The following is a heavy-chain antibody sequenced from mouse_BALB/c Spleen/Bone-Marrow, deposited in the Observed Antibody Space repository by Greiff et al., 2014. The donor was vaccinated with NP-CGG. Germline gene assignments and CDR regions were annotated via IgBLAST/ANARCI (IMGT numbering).Heavy chain of an antibody. D-gene: IGHD1-1*01. V-gene: IGHV1S81*02. CDR3: AREMVFDITTVVATGGYYFDY. J-gene: IGHJ2*01. Sequence: VQLQQSGAELVKPGASLKLSCKASGYTFTSYWMHWVKQRPGQGLEWIGEINPSNGRANYNEKFKSKATLTVDKSSSTAYMQLSSLTSEDSAVYYCAREMVFDITTVVATGGYYFDYWGQGTTLIVSS. CDR1: GYTFTSYW. CDR2: INPSNGRA.